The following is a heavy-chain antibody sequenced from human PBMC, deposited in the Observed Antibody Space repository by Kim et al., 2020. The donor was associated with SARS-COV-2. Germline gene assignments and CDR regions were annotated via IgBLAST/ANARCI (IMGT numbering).Heavy chain of an antibody. Sequence: ASVKVSCKASGYTFTSYVMHWVRQAPGQRLEWMGWINAGNGKTKYSQNFQGRVTITRDTSARTAYMGLSSLRSEDTAVYFCARSEGPGYAYYYHGMDVWGQGTTVTVSS. CDR1: GYTFTSYV. D-gene: IGHD2-2*03. J-gene: IGHJ6*01. V-gene: IGHV1-3*01. CDR2: INAGNGKT. CDR3: ARSEGPGYAYYYHGMDV.